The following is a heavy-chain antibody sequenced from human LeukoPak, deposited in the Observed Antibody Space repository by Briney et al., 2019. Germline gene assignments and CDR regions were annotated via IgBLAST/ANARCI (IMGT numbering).Heavy chain of an antibody. V-gene: IGHV1-18*01. D-gene: IGHD3-10*01. CDR2: INTYNGNT. J-gene: IGHJ4*02. CDR1: GYTFTSYG. Sequence: GASVKVSCKASGYTFTSYGISWVRQAPGQGLEWMGWINTYNGNTNYAQKLQGRVTMTTDTSTSTAYMELRSLRSDDTAVYYCARDRVWFGELSSYFDYWGQGTLVTVSS. CDR3: ARDRVWFGELSSYFDY.